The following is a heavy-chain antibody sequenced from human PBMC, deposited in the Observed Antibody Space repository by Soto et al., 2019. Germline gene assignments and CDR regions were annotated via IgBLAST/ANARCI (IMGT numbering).Heavy chain of an antibody. D-gene: IGHD1-26*01. V-gene: IGHV3-7*03. CDR3: ARDATYGVSGFYYDDFEI. CDR1: GFTFSYYW. CDR2: IRRDGGEA. J-gene: IGHJ3*02. Sequence: EVQLMESGGGLVQPGGSLRLSCAASGFTFSYYWMTWVRQAPGKGLEWVANIRRDGGEAHYVDSVKGRFSVSRDNAKETVYLTMNSLRIEDTAVYYCARDATYGVSGFYYDDFEIWGQGTMVTVSS.